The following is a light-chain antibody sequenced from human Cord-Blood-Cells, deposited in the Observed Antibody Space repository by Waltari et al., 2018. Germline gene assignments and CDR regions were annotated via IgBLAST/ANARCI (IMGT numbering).Light chain of an antibody. CDR2: WAA. CDR1: LSVLYSSNNKNY. Sequence: DIVMTQSPDSLAVSLGERATINCKSSLSVLYSSNNKNYLALYQQTPGQPPKLLIYWAATRESGVPDRFSGSGSGTDFTLTISSLQAEDVAVYYCQQYYSTLLTFGGGTKVEIK. J-gene: IGKJ4*01. CDR3: QQYYSTLLT. V-gene: IGKV4-1*01.